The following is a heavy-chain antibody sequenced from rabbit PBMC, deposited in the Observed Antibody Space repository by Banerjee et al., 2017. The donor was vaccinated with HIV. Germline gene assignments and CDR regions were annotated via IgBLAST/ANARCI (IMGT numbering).Heavy chain of an antibody. CDR1: GFSFSGSYY. D-gene: IGHD2-1*01. CDR3: VRDHSYDDYGDYLAFDL. CDR2: IYAGSSGST. Sequence: QSLEESGGDLVKPGASLTLTCTASGFSFSGSYYMCWVRQAPGKGLEWIACIYAGSSGSTYYASWAKGRFTISKTSSTTVTLQLNSLTAADTATYFCVRDHSYDDYGDYLAFDLWGPGTLVTVS. V-gene: IGHV1S40*01. J-gene: IGHJ4*01.